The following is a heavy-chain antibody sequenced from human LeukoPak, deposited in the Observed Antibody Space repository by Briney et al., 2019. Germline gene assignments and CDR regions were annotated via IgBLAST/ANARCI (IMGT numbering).Heavy chain of an antibody. J-gene: IGHJ3*02. V-gene: IGHV3-7*03. D-gene: IGHD3-22*01. CDR1: GFTFSSYW. CDR2: IKHDGSEK. CDR3: AKDIRAYYYDSSGHNAFDI. Sequence: PGGSLRLSCAASGFTFSSYWMHWVRQAPGKGLEWVANIKHDGSEKYYVDSVKGRFTISRDNAKNSLYLQMNSLRAVDMALYYCAKDIRAYYYDSSGHNAFDIWGQGTMVTASS.